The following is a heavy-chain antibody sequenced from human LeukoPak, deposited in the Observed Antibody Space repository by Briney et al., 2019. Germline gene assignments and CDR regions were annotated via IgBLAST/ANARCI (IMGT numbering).Heavy chain of an antibody. J-gene: IGHJ4*02. CDR2: IYPGDSDT. Sequence: GESLKISCKGSGYSFSTYWIGWVRQMPGKGLGWMGIIYPGDSDTRYGPSFQGQVTISADKSINTAYLQWSSLKASDTAIYYCARAMYGSNIYYVFDSWGQGTLVTVSS. D-gene: IGHD3-10*01. V-gene: IGHV5-51*01. CDR3: ARAMYGSNIYYVFDS. CDR1: GYSFSTYW.